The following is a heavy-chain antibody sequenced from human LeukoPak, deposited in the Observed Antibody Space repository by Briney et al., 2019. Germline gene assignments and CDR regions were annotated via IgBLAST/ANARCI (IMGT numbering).Heavy chain of an antibody. CDR2: IYYSGST. CDR3: ARLADCTSTSYYDH. V-gene: IGHV4-39*01. CDR1: GGSISSSIYY. J-gene: IGHJ4*02. D-gene: IGHD2-2*01. Sequence: SETLSLTCTVSGGSISSSIYYWGWIRQPPGKGLEWIGSIYYSGSTYYNPSLKSRVIISVDTSKNQFSLKLKSVTAADMAVYYCARLADCTSTSYYDHWGQGTLVTVSS.